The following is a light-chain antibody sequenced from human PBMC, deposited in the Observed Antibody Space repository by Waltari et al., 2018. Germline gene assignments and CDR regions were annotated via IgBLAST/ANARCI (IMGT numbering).Light chain of an antibody. J-gene: IGLJ1*01. Sequence: QSVLTQPPSASGTPGQRVTIPCSGRSSTVGFHSVPWYQQIPGTAPKLLIYRDNQRPSGVPDRFSGSKSGASASLAVSGLRSEDEADYYCAVWDDSLGTFVFGTGTQVTVL. CDR3: AVWDDSLGTFV. CDR2: RDN. CDR1: SSTVGFHS. V-gene: IGLV1-47*01.